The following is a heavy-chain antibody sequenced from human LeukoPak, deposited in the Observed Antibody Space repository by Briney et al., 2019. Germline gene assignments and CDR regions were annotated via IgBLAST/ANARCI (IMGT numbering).Heavy chain of an antibody. Sequence: GGSLRLSCAASGFTFDDYAMHWVRQAPGKGLVWVSRINSDGSSTSYADSVKGRFTISRDNAKNTLYLQMNSLRAEDTAVYYCARDRNYYGSGSWGDYWGQGTLVTVSS. CDR3: ARDRNYYGSGSWGDY. D-gene: IGHD3-10*01. J-gene: IGHJ4*02. V-gene: IGHV3-74*01. CDR2: INSDGSST. CDR1: GFTFDDYA.